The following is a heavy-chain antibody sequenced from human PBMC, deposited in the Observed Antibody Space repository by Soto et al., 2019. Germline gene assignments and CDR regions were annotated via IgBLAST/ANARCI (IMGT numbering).Heavy chain of an antibody. D-gene: IGHD2-21*02. CDR3: AREHIVVVTANTSPDFQH. CDR2: INPSGGST. J-gene: IGHJ1*01. Sequence: ASVKVFCKASGYTFTSYYMHWVRQAPGQGLEWMGIINPSGGSTSYAQKFQGRVTMTRDTSTSTVYMELSSLRSEDTAVYYCAREHIVVVTANTSPDFQHWGQGTLVTVSS. CDR1: GYTFTSYY. V-gene: IGHV1-46*01.